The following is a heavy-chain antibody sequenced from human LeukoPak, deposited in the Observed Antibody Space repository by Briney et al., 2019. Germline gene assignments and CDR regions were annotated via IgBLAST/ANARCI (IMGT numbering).Heavy chain of an antibody. CDR2: INWNGGSI. Sequence: PGGSLRLSCAVSGFNFDDYGMSWARQVPGKGLEWVSGINWNGGSIGYGDSVKGRFTISRDNAKNSLYLQMNSLRAEDTALYYCARDRFSGSYVPWLPDYWGQGTLVTVSS. CDR3: ARDRFSGSYVPWLPDY. V-gene: IGHV3-20*04. J-gene: IGHJ4*02. D-gene: IGHD1-26*01. CDR1: GFNFDDYG.